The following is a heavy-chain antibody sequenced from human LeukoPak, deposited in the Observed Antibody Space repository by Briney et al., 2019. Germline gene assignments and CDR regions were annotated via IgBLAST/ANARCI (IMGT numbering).Heavy chain of an antibody. Sequence: GASVKVSCKASGYTFTGYYMHWVRQAPGQGLEWMGWINPNSGGTNYAQKFQGRVTMTRDTSISTAYMELSRLRSDDTAVYYCARSLRDDYVWGSYRLPEYYFDYWGQGTLVTVSS. CDR1: GYTFTGYY. V-gene: IGHV1-2*02. J-gene: IGHJ4*02. CDR3: ARSLRDDYVWGSYRLPEYYFDY. CDR2: INPNSGGT. D-gene: IGHD3-16*02.